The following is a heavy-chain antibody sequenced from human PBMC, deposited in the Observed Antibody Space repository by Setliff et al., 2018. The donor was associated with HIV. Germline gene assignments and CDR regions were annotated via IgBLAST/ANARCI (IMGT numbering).Heavy chain of an antibody. CDR2: IHSSGST. J-gene: IGHJ4*02. CDR3: ATERWLYQNFDS. Sequence: SETLSLTCTISGGSISSYYWSWIRQPPGKGLEWIGNIHSSGSTNYNPSLKSRVTITVDTSKNQFSLKVTSVTAADTAIYYCATERWLYQNFDSWGQGTQVTVSS. CDR1: GGSISSYY. D-gene: IGHD3-16*01. V-gene: IGHV4-4*09.